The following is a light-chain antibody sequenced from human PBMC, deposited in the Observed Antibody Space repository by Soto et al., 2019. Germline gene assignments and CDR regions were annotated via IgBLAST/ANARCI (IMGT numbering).Light chain of an antibody. V-gene: IGKV3-20*01. CDR3: QQYGRSPGT. CDR2: GAS. CDR1: QSVTSSY. Sequence: EIVLTQSPGTLSLSPGERATLSCRASQSVTSSYLAWYQQKPGQAPRLLIYGASTRVTGIPDRFSGSGSGTGFTLTISRLEPEDFAVYYCQQYGRSPGTFGQGTKVEIK. J-gene: IGKJ1*01.